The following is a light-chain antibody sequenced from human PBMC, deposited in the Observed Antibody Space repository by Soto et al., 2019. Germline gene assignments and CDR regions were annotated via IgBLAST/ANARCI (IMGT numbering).Light chain of an antibody. CDR2: DNN. J-gene: IGLJ1*01. CDR3: GIWATTLYV. CDR1: NSDIANHY. V-gene: IGLV1-51*01. Sequence: QSALTQPPSVSAAPGQTVTISCSGSNSDIANHYISWYQQLPGTAPKLLIYDNNRRPSGIPERFSASKSGSSATLAITGLQTGDEADYFCGIWATTLYVFGTGTKVTVL.